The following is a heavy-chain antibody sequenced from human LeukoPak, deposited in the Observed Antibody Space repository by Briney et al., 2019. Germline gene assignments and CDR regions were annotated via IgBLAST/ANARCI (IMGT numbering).Heavy chain of an antibody. CDR3: ATSHPGIAAAGTQRLDY. CDR1: GFTFSSYW. CDR2: INSDGSST. V-gene: IGHV3-74*01. D-gene: IGHD6-13*01. Sequence: GGSLRLSCAASGFTFSSYWMHWVRQAPGKGLVWVSRINSDGSSTNYADAVKGRFTISRDNAENTLYLQMNSLRPEDTAVYYCATSHPGIAAAGTQRLDYWGQGTLVTVSS. J-gene: IGHJ4*02.